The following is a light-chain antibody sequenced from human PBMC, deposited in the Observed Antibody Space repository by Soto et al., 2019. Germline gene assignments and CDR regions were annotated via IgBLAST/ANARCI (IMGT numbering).Light chain of an antibody. CDR2: DAS. CDR1: QSITTF. CDR3: QQYKSYSWT. Sequence: DIQMTQSPSTLSASIGDRVTITCRASQSITTFLAWYQQKPGKAPQILIYDASKLEPGVPSRLSGGGSGTEFTLTISSLQPDDFATYYCQQYKSYSWTFGQGTKVDIK. J-gene: IGKJ1*01. V-gene: IGKV1-5*01.